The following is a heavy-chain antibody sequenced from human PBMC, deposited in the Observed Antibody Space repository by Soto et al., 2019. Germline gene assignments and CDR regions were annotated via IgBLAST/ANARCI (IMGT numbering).Heavy chain of an antibody. CDR3: ARGARIAVAVHFDY. Sequence: GGSLRLSCAASGFSVSSYTMNWVRQAPGKGLEWVAIISYDGSNKDYADSAKGRFTISRDNSKSTLYLQMNSLRTEDTAVYHCARGARIAVAVHFDYWGQGTLVTVSS. J-gene: IGHJ4*02. V-gene: IGHV3-30-3*01. CDR1: GFSVSSYT. CDR2: ISYDGSNK. D-gene: IGHD6-19*01.